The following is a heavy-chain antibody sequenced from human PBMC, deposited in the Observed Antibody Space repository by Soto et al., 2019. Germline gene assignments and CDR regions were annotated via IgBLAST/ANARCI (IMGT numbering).Heavy chain of an antibody. V-gene: IGHV3-23*01. CDR2: ISGSGGST. D-gene: IGHD6-19*01. CDR1: GFTFSSYA. Sequence: PGGSLRLSCAASGFTFSSYAMSWVRQAPGKGLEWVSAISGSGGSTYYADSVKGRFTISRDNSKNTLYLQMNSLRAEDTAVYYCAKILGRRYSSGWDYFDYWGQGTLVTVSS. J-gene: IGHJ4*02. CDR3: AKILGRRYSSGWDYFDY.